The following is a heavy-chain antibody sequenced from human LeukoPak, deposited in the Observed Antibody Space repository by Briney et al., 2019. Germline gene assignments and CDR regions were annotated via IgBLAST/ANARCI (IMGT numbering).Heavy chain of an antibody. CDR3: ARAYYDILTGSSGFDY. CDR1: GFIVSSNY. V-gene: IGHV3-13*01. Sequence: PGGSLRLSCAASGFIVSSNYMSWVRQATGKGLEWVSAIGTAGDTYYPGSVKGRFTISRENAKSSLYLQMNSLRAGDTAVYYCARAYYDILTGSSGFDYWGQGTLVTVSS. CDR2: IGTAGDT. D-gene: IGHD3-9*01. J-gene: IGHJ4*02.